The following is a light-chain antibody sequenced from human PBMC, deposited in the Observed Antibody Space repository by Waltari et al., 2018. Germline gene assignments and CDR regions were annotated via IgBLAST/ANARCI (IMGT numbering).Light chain of an antibody. Sequence: RATLSCRASQSVSSYLTWYQQKPGQAPRLLLYAASNRATGIPARFRGSGSGTDFTPTISRLEPEDFAVYYCQQRSNWPPALTFGGGTKVEVK. V-gene: IGKV3-11*01. CDR2: AAS. CDR1: QSVSSY. J-gene: IGKJ4*01. CDR3: QQRSNWPPALT.